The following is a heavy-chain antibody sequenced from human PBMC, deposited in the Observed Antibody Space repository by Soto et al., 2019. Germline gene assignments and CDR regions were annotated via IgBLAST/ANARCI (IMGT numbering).Heavy chain of an antibody. D-gene: IGHD6-13*01. Sequence: SETLSLTCTFSGGSVSSGSYYLSWIRQPPGKGLEWIGYIYYSGSTNYNPSLKSRVTISVDTSKNQFSLKLSSVTAADTAVYYCARVEGAAAGTFGYYYYYGMDVWGQGTTVTVSS. CDR2: IYYSGST. J-gene: IGHJ6*02. CDR3: ARVEGAAAGTFGYYYYYGMDV. V-gene: IGHV4-61*01. CDR1: GGSVSSGSYY.